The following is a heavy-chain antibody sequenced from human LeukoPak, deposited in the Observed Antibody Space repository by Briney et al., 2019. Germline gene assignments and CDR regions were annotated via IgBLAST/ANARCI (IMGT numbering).Heavy chain of an antibody. CDR2: IYYSGST. J-gene: IGHJ5*02. V-gene: IGHV4-59*01. CDR3: AREQHGWYSSSWSPKHLYWFDP. D-gene: IGHD6-13*01. CDR1: GGSISSYY. Sequence: KSSETLSLTCTVSGGSISSYYWSWLRQPPGKGLEWIGYIYYSGSTNYNPSLKSRVTISEDTSKSQFSLKLRPVPAADTAVYYCAREQHGWYSSSWSPKHLYWFDPWGQGTLVTVSS.